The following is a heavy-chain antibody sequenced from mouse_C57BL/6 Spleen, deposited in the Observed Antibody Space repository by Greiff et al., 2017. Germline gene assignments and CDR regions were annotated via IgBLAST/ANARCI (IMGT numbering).Heavy chain of an antibody. V-gene: IGHV1-42*01. CDR3: ARSIRDGYSYYYAMDY. D-gene: IGHD2-3*01. CDR1: GYSFTGYY. Sequence: EVQLQQSGPELVKPGASVKISCKASGYSFTGYYMNWVKQSPEKSLEWIGEINPSTGGTTYNQKFKAKATLTVDNSSSTAYMQLKSLTSEDSAVYYCARSIRDGYSYYYAMDYWGQGTSVTVSS. J-gene: IGHJ4*01. CDR2: INPSTGGT.